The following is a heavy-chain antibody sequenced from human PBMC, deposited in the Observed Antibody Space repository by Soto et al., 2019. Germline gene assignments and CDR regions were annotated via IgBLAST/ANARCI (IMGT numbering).Heavy chain of an antibody. CDR2: IIPIFGIA. CDR1: GGTFSRYS. J-gene: IGHJ6*02. Sequence: QVQLVQSGAEVKKPGSSVKVSCTASGGTFSRYSITWVRQAPGHGLEWIGRIIPIFGIASYAQKFQGRVTITADESTSTAYMELSSLRSDDTAVYYCAREDRDREAGLVPAAIAGMDVWGQGTTVTVSS. V-gene: IGHV1-69*08. CDR3: AREDRDREAGLVPAAIAGMDV. D-gene: IGHD2-2*01.